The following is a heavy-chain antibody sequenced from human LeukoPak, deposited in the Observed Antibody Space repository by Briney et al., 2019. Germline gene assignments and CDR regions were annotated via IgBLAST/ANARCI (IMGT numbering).Heavy chain of an antibody. V-gene: IGHV4-39*07. D-gene: IGHD5-18*01. CDR2: IYYSGST. Sequence: SETLSLTCTVSGGSISSSRDYWAWLRQPPGKGLEWIANIYYSGSTYYSPSLKSRVTISVDTSKNQFSLKLSSVTAADTAVYYCARLGSYGYSLADAFDIWGQGTMVTVSS. CDR1: GGSISSSRDY. J-gene: IGHJ3*02. CDR3: ARLGSYGYSLADAFDI.